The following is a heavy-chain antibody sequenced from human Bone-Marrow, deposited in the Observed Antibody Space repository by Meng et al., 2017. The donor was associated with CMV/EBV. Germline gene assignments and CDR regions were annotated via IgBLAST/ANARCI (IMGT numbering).Heavy chain of an antibody. Sequence: GESLKISCAASGFTVSRNYMSWVRQAPGKGLEWVSVIYSGGSTYYADSVKGRFTISRDNSKNTLYLQMNSLRAEDTAVYYCARDLRAAACDYWGQGTLVTVSS. D-gene: IGHD6-13*01. J-gene: IGHJ4*02. CDR2: IYSGGST. CDR3: ARDLRAAACDY. V-gene: IGHV3-66*02. CDR1: GFTVSRNY.